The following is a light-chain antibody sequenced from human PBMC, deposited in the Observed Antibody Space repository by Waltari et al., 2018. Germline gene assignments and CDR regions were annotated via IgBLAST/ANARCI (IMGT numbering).Light chain of an antibody. V-gene: IGLV2-14*03. Sequence: QSALTQPASVSGSPGQSITIPCTVTSNDVGAYDCVPWYQHHPGKVPQLLIYDVHNRPSGASDRFSGSKSGNTASLTISGLQAGDEADYYCASKTNNAAVLFGGGTKVTVL. CDR1: SNDVGAYDC. CDR3: ASKTNNAAVL. CDR2: DVH. J-gene: IGLJ3*02.